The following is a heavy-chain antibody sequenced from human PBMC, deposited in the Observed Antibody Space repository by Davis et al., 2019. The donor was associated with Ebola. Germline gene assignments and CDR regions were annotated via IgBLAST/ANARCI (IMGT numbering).Heavy chain of an antibody. CDR1: GGTFSSYA. Sequence: SVTVSCKASGGTFSSYAISWVRQAPGQGLEWMGGIIPIFGTANYAQKFQGRVTITADESTSTAYMELSSLRSEDTAVYYCAREGRYCSSTSCYIGVSGFDPWGQGTLVTVSS. CDR2: IIPIFGTA. CDR3: AREGRYCSSTSCYIGVSGFDP. D-gene: IGHD2-2*02. J-gene: IGHJ5*02. V-gene: IGHV1-69*13.